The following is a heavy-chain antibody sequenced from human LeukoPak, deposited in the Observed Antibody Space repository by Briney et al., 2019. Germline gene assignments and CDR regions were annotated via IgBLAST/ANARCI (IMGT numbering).Heavy chain of an antibody. V-gene: IGHV4-28*06. J-gene: IGHJ3*02. CDR1: GYSISSSDW. CDR3: ARKGITVRGAFDI. Sequence: SETLSLTCAVSGYSISSSDWWGWIRQPPGKGLEWIGYIYYSGSTNYNPSLKSRVTMSLDTSKNQFSLMLSSVTALDTAVYYCARKGITVRGAFDIWGQGTMVTVSS. CDR2: IYYSGST. D-gene: IGHD3-16*01.